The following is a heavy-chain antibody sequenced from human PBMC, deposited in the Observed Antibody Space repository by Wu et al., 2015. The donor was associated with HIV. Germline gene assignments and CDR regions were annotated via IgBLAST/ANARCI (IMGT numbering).Heavy chain of an antibody. V-gene: IGHV1-2*04. J-gene: IGHJ4*02. CDR1: GYNYTKYG. Sequence: QVQLVQSEADVQKPGASVNISCKASGYNYTKYGVTWVRQAPGQGLEWMGWINPKNGVTKYTQKFQGWVTLTRDTSISTAYMEVNALGSDDTAVFYCSSEHGHWGQGTLVTVSS. CDR2: INPKNGVT. CDR3: SSEHGH. D-gene: IGHD5-24*01.